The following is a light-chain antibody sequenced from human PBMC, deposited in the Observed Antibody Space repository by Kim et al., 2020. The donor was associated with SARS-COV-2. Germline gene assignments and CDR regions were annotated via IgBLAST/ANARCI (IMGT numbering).Light chain of an antibody. Sequence: LSWSPGERAPLSCRASQSVSSYLAWYQQKPGQAPRLLIYDASNRATGIPARFSGSGSGTDFTLTISSLEPEDFAVYYCQQRSNWPTFGQGTKLEI. CDR3: QQRSNWPT. V-gene: IGKV3-11*01. J-gene: IGKJ2*01. CDR1: QSVSSY. CDR2: DAS.